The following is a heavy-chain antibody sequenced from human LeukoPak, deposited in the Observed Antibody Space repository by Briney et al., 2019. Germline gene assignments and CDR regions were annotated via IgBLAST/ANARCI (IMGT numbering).Heavy chain of an antibody. CDR3: VRDPPHGDSRR. D-gene: IGHD4-17*01. CDR1: GFLVSSTY. Sequence: PGGSLRLSCAAPGFLVSSTYMSWVRQAPGKGLEWVSIIETGGTTYYRDSVKGRFTISRDDSKNTLYLQVNILRAEDTAVYYCVRDPPHGDSRRGDQGTLVTVSS. V-gene: IGHV3-66*01. J-gene: IGHJ4*02. CDR2: IETGGTT.